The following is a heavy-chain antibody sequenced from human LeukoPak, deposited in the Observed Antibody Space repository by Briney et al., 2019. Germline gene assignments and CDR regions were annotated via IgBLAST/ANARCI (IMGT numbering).Heavy chain of an antibody. D-gene: IGHD3-10*01. CDR1: GGSISSYY. J-gene: IGHJ4*02. V-gene: IGHV4-59*12. CDR2: IYYSGST. CDR3: ARDTYYYGSGTYYFNY. Sequence: SETLSLTCTVSGGSISSYYWSWIRQPPGKGLEWIGYIYYSGSTNYNPSLKSRVTMSVDTSKNQFSLKLTSVTAADTAVYYCARDTYYYGSGTYYFNYWGQGTLVTVSS.